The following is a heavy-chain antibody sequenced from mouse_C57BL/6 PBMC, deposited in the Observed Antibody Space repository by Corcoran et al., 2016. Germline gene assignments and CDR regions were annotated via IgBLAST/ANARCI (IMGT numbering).Heavy chain of an antibody. J-gene: IGHJ4*01. D-gene: IGHD2-3*01. CDR3: ARWDGYRGYAMDY. CDR2: INPNNGGT. V-gene: IGHV1-26*01. Sequence: EVQLQQSGPELVKPGASVKISCKASGYTFTDYYMNWVKQSHGKSLEWIGDINPNNGGTSYNQKFKGKATLTVDKSSSTAYMELRSLTSEDSAVYYCARWDGYRGYAMDYWGQGTSVTVSS. CDR1: GYTFTDYY.